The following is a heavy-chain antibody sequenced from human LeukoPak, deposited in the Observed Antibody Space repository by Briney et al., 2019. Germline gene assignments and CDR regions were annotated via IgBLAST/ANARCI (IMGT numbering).Heavy chain of an antibody. D-gene: IGHD3-22*01. CDR1: GYTFTSYY. Sequence: ASVKVSCKASGYTFTSYYMHWVRQAPGQGLEWMGYINPNSGGTNYAQKFQGRVTMTTDTSISTAYMEVSRLRSADTAVYYCARTAGFYSNAFDIWGQGTMVTVSS. V-gene: IGHV1-2*02. CDR2: INPNSGGT. J-gene: IGHJ3*02. CDR3: ARTAGFYSNAFDI.